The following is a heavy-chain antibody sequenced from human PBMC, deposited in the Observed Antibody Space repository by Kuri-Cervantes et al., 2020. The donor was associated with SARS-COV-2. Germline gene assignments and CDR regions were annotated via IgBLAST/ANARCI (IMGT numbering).Heavy chain of an antibody. Sequence: SETLSLTCAVSGYSISSGYYWGWIRQPPGKGLEWIGSIYHSGSTYYNPSLKSRVTISVDTSKNQFSLKLSSVTAADTAVYYCARGGDNVNTDRYQLVFSPLYYFDYWGQGTLVTVSS. CDR2: IYHSGST. CDR3: ARGGDNVNTDRYQLVFSPLYYFDY. D-gene: IGHD2-2*01. J-gene: IGHJ4*02. V-gene: IGHV4-38-2*01. CDR1: GYSISSGYY.